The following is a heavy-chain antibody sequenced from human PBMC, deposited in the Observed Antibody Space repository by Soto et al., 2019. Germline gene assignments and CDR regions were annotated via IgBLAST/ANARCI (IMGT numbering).Heavy chain of an antibody. Sequence: PSETLSLTCTVSGGSISSYYWGWIRQPPGKGLEWIGYIYYSGSTNYNPSLKSRVTISVDTSKNQFSLKLSSVTAADTVVYYCAKMSEYSGYEIDYWGQGTLVTVSS. V-gene: IGHV4-59*01. CDR1: GGSISSYY. J-gene: IGHJ4*02. D-gene: IGHD5-12*01. CDR3: AKMSEYSGYEIDY. CDR2: IYYSGST.